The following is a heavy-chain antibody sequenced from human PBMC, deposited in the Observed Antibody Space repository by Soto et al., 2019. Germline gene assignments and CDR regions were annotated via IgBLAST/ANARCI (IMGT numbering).Heavy chain of an antibody. CDR1: GGTFSSYA. V-gene: IGHV1-69*12. CDR2: IIPIFGTA. Sequence: QVQLVQSGAEVKKPGSSVKVSCKASGGTFSSYAISWVRQAPGQGLEWMGGIIPIFGTANYAQKFQGRVKVTADESTSTAYMELSSLRSEATAVYYCATPKGYCSGGSCYLSLDYWGQGTLVTVSS. D-gene: IGHD2-15*01. CDR3: ATPKGYCSGGSCYLSLDY. J-gene: IGHJ4*02.